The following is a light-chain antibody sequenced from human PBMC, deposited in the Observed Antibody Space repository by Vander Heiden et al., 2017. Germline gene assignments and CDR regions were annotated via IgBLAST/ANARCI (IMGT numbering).Light chain of an antibody. Sequence: SYELTQPPSVSGSPGPAASITCTGDKLGDKYACWYQQKPGQSPVLVIYQDSKRPSGIPERFSGSNSGNTATLTISGTQAMDEADYYCQAWDSSTGGVFGGGTKLTVL. CDR3: QAWDSSTGGV. CDR1: KLGDKY. J-gene: IGLJ2*01. CDR2: QDS. V-gene: IGLV3-1*01.